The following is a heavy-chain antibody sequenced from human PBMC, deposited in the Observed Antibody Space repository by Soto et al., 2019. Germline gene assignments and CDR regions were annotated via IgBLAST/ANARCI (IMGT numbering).Heavy chain of an antibody. CDR2: IKSGGRTT. J-gene: IGHJ3*02. CDR3: VKEKSAMYSGYDAFDI. CDR1: GFAFNSYE. V-gene: IGHV3-48*03. D-gene: IGHD5-12*01. Sequence: EVQLVESGGGLVQPGGYLRLSCTASGFAFNSYEMDWVRQAPGKGLEWVANIKSGGRTTFYTDSVKGRFTISRDDVKNLLYLEMNSLRAEDTAVYYCVKEKSAMYSGYDAFDIWGQGTMVTVSS.